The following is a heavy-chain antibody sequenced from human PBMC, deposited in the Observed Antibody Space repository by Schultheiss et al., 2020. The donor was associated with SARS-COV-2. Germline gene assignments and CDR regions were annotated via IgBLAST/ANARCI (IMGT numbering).Heavy chain of an antibody. CDR1: GFTFSSYA. V-gene: IGHV3-30*07. CDR3: ARGDCGGDCYSYYFDY. J-gene: IGHJ4*02. Sequence: GGSLRLSCAASGFTFSSYAMHWVRQAPGKGLEWVAVISYDGSNKYYADSVKGRFTISRDNSKNTLYLQMNSLRAEDTAVYYCARGDCGGDCYSYYFDYWGQGTLVTVSS. CDR2: ISYDGSNK. D-gene: IGHD2-21*02.